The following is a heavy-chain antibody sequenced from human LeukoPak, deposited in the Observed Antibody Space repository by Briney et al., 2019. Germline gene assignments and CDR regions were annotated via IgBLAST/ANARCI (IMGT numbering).Heavy chain of an antibody. V-gene: IGHV4-34*01. D-gene: IGHD1-7*01. Sequence: PSETLSLTCAVYGGSFSGYYWSWIRQPPGKGLEWIGEINHSGSTNYNPSLKSRVTISVDTSKNQFSLKLSSVTAADTAVYYCARSELQYYGMGVWGQGTTVTVSS. CDR3: ARSELQYYGMGV. J-gene: IGHJ6*02. CDR2: INHSGST. CDR1: GGSFSGYY.